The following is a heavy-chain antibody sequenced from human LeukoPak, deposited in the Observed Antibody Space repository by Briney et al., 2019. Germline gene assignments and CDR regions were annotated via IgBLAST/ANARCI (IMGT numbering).Heavy chain of an antibody. CDR1: GFSLRTYW. J-gene: IGHJ6*02. CDR3: ARDPFPFYYGMDV. Sequence: GGSLRLSCAASGFSLRTYWMHWVRQVPGKGLEWLSRINSDGSSTTYAGSVKGRFTISRDNAKNTLYLQLNSLRAEDTAVYYCARDPFPFYYGMDVWGQGTTVTVSS. V-gene: IGHV3-74*01. CDR2: INSDGSST.